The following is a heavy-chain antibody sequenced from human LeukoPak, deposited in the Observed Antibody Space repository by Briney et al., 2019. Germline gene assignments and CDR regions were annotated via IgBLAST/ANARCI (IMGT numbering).Heavy chain of an antibody. J-gene: IGHJ4*02. CDR3: ARVEGSRYFDY. CDR1: GGSISSCY. CDR2: IFTSGST. Sequence: SETLSLTCTVSGGSISSCYWSWIRQPAGKGLEWIGRIFTSGSTNYNPSLKSRVTMSGDTSKNQFSLKLSSVTAADSAVYCCARVEGSRYFDYWGQGTLVTVSS. V-gene: IGHV4-4*07.